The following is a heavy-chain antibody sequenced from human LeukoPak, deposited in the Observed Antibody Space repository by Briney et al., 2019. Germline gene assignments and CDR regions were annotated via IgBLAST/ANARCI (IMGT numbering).Heavy chain of an antibody. CDR1: GGSISSYY. CDR2: IYYSGST. CDR3: ERRNKGPADV. Sequence: SSETLSLTCTVSGGSISSYYWSWIRQPPGKGLEWIGYIYYSGSTNYNPSLKSQVTISVDTSKNQFSLKLSSVTAADTAVYYCERRNKGPADVWGQGTTVLVSS. J-gene: IGHJ6*02. D-gene: IGHD1-14*01. V-gene: IGHV4-59*01.